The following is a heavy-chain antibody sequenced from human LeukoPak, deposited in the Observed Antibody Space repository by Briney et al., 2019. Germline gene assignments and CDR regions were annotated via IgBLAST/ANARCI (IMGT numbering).Heavy chain of an antibody. Sequence: GGSLRLSCAASGFTFSSYSMNWVRQAPGKGLEWVSSISSYSTYIYYADSLKGRFTISRDNAKKSLYLQMNSLRAEDTAVYYCARDSFRVATITFYYYYYMDVWGKGTTVTVSS. J-gene: IGHJ6*03. D-gene: IGHD5-12*01. CDR2: ISSYSTYI. V-gene: IGHV3-21*01. CDR3: ARDSFRVATITFYYYYYMDV. CDR1: GFTFSSYS.